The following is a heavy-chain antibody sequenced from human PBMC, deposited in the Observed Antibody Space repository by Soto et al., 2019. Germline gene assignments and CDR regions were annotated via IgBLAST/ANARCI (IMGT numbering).Heavy chain of an antibody. J-gene: IGHJ6*02. CDR3: ARDPSTTGYCGLDV. Sequence: EVQLVESGGGLVQPGGSLRLSCAASGFTVKNYQMNWVRQAPGKGLEWVSVIYSGGVTYYPDSVKGRFTIIRDTSKNTVYLQMNSRRDDDTAIYYCARDPSTTGYCGLDVWGQGTTVAVSS. CDR2: IYSGGVT. CDR1: GFTVKNYQ. V-gene: IGHV3-53*01.